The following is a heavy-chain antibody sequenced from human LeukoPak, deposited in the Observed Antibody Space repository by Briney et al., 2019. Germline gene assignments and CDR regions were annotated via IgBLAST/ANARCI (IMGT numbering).Heavy chain of an antibody. J-gene: IGHJ4*02. CDR2: MNPNSGNT. Sequence: ASVKVSCKASGYTLTSYDINWVRQATGQGLEWMGWMNPNSGNTGYAQKFQGRVTMTRNTSISTAYMELSSLRSEDTAVYYCARGGYCSGGSCYYVTPGYWGQGTLVTVSS. CDR3: ARGGYCSGGSCYYVTPGY. CDR1: GYTLTSYD. V-gene: IGHV1-8*01. D-gene: IGHD2-15*01.